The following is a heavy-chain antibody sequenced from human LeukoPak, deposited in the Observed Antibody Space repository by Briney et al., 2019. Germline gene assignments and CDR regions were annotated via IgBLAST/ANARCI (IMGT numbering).Heavy chain of an antibody. CDR1: GDSISRSRHF. CDR3: ARTWAPLAGYYDSSGYYYLDAFDI. D-gene: IGHD3-22*01. J-gene: IGHJ3*02. Sequence: SETLSLTCNVSGDSISRSRHFWAWIRQSPGRGLEWIGYIYNSGSTYYNPSLKRRVTLSVDTSKNQFSLRLSSVTAADTAVYYCARTWAPLAGYYDSSGYYYLDAFDIWGQGTMVTVSS. V-gene: IGHV4-39*07. CDR2: IYNSGST.